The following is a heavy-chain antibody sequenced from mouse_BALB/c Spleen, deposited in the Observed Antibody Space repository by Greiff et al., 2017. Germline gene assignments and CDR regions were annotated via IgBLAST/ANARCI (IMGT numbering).Heavy chain of an antibody. Sequence: QVQLKQSGPQLVRPGASVKISCKASGYSFTSYWMHWVKQRPGQGLEWIGMIDPSDSETRLNQKFKDKATLTVDKSSSTAYMQLSSPTSEDSAVYYCARRGYGNHFDYWGQGTTLTVSS. D-gene: IGHD2-10*02. CDR1: GYSFTSYW. CDR3: ARRGYGNHFDY. CDR2: IDPSDSET. J-gene: IGHJ2*01. V-gene: IGHV1S126*01.